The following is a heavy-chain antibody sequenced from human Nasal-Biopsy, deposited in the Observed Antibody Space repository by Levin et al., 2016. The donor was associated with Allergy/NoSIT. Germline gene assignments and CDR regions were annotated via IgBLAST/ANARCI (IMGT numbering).Heavy chain of an antibody. V-gene: IGHV5-10-1*01. D-gene: IGHD6-13*01. CDR2: IEPGDSYT. Sequence: GGSLRLSCKTSGYRFTGYWITWVRQMPGKGLEWLGMIEPGDSYTTYSPSFHGHVSISADKSLDTAYLQWSSLRASDTAMYFCARGGIAAGSRGLYYYNAMDVWGQGTTVSVSS. J-gene: IGHJ6*02. CDR3: ARGGIAAGSRGLYYYNAMDV. CDR1: GYRFTGYW.